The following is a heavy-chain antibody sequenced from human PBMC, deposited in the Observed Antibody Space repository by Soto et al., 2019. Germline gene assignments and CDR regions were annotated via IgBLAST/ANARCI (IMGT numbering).Heavy chain of an antibody. J-gene: IGHJ4*02. CDR1: GYKFIDYW. CDR2: IYPGDFDI. Sequence: GESLKISCKGSGYKFIDYWIGWVRQVPGKGLEWMGSIYPGDFDIKYGPSFHGQVTISADKSITTVYLHWSGLKASDTGIYYCARAFGGAYYARRSWYSAYWGQGTQVTVSS. V-gene: IGHV5-51*01. CDR3: ARAFGGAYYARRSWYSAY. D-gene: IGHD2-21*01.